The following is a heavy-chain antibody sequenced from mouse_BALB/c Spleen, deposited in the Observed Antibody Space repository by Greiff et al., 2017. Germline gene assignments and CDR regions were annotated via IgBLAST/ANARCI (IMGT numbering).Heavy chain of an antibody. V-gene: IGHV5-6*02. D-gene: IGHD2-10*02. CDR2: ISSGGSYT. CDR3: ARLYGNSYAMDY. CDR1: GFTFSSYG. Sequence: DVMLVESGGDLVKPGGSLKLSCAASGFTFSSYGMSWVRQTPDKRLEWVATISSGGSYTYYPDSVKGRFTISRDNAKNTLYLQMSSLKSEDTAMYYCARLYGNSYAMDYWGQGTSVTVSS. J-gene: IGHJ4*01.